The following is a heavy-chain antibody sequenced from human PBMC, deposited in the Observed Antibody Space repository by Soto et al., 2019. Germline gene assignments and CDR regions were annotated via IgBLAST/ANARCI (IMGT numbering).Heavy chain of an antibody. CDR2: ISAYSGNA. CDR3: ARRGSGTMSEAFAI. Sequence: QAQLVQSGAEVKKPGASVKVSCKASGFSFTSYGFSWVRQAPGQGLELMGWISAYSGNAKYEEKIQDRVTMTTDTATSRGCLEVRRRRSDDTAVYYCARRGSGTMSEAFAIWGQGTMVTVSS. J-gene: IGHJ3*02. V-gene: IGHV1-18*04. CDR1: GFSFTSYG. D-gene: IGHD1-1*01.